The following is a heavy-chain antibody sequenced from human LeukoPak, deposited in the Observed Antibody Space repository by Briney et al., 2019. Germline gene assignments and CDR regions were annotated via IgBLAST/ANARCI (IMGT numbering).Heavy chain of an antibody. CDR1: GFTFSSYG. Sequence: PGRSLRLSCAASGFTFSSYGMHWVRQAPGKGLEWVAVISYDGSNKYYADSVKGRFTISRDNSKNTLYLQMNSLRAEDTAVYYCARSPKDSSGYYFDYWGQGTLVTVS. D-gene: IGHD3-22*01. J-gene: IGHJ4*02. CDR3: ARSPKDSSGYYFDY. CDR2: ISYDGSNK. V-gene: IGHV3-30*19.